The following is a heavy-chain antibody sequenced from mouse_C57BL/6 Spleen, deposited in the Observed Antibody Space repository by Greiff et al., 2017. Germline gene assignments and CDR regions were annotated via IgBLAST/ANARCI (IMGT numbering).Heavy chain of an antibody. CDR1: GYTFTDYN. D-gene: IGHD2-13*01. J-gene: IGHJ3*01. V-gene: IGHV1-18*01. CDR2: INPNNGGT. CDR3: ARERVTRFAY. Sequence: EVQLQQSGPELVKPGASVKIPCKASGYTFTDYNMDWVKQSHGKSLEWIGDINPNNGGTIYNQKFKGKATLTVDKSSSTAYMGLRSLTSEDTAVYYCARERVTRFAYWGQGTLVTVSA.